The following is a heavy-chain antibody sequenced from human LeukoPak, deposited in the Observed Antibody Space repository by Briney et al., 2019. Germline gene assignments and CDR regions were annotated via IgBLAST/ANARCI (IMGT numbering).Heavy chain of an antibody. V-gene: IGHV1-24*01. D-gene: IGHD3-22*01. Sequence: ASVKVPCKVSGYTLTELSMHWVRQAPGKGLEWMGGFDPEDGETIYAQKFQGRVTMTEDTSTDTAYMELSSLRSEDTAVYYRATRYYYDSSGYYSFDYWGQGTLVTVSS. J-gene: IGHJ4*02. CDR2: FDPEDGET. CDR1: GYTLTELS. CDR3: ATRYYYDSSGYYSFDY.